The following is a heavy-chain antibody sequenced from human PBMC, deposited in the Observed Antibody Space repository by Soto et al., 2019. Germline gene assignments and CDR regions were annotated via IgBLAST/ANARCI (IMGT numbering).Heavy chain of an antibody. J-gene: IGHJ4*02. CDR3: ARPKDYDDCLEV. CDR2: INPNSGGT. CDR1: GYTFTGYY. V-gene: IGHV1-2*04. Sequence: ASVKVSCKASGYTFTGYYMHWVRQAPGQGLEWMGWINPNSGGTNYAQKFQGWVTMTRDTSISTAYMELSRLRSDDTAVYYCARPKDYDDCLEVWGQGTLVTVSS. D-gene: IGHD3-22*01.